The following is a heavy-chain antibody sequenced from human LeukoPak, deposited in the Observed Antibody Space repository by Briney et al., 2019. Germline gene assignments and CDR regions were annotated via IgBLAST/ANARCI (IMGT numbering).Heavy chain of an antibody. J-gene: IGHJ5*02. CDR2: IYYSGST. CDR3: ARVRAAAAGTNGWFDP. V-gene: IGHV4-59*01. Sequence: PSETLSLTCTVSGGSISSYYWSWIRQPPGKGLEWIGYIYYSGSTNYNPSLKSRVTISVDTSKNQFSLKLTSVTAADTAVYYCARVRAAAAGTNGWFDPWGQGTLVTVSS. CDR1: GGSISSYY. D-gene: IGHD6-13*01.